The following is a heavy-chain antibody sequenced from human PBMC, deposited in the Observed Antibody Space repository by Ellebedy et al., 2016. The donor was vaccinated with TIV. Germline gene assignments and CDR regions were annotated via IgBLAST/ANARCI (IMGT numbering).Heavy chain of an antibody. Sequence: ASVKVSCKVSGYTLSELSMYWVRQAPGRRLEWMGGFDPEDRESIYAQKFQGRVTMTEDSFTDTAYMELSSLRSEDTAFYYCARDEYDSSGYHPSYAFQIWGHGTMVTVAS. V-gene: IGHV1-24*01. D-gene: IGHD3-22*01. CDR2: FDPEDRES. J-gene: IGHJ3*02. CDR1: GYTLSELS. CDR3: ARDEYDSSGYHPSYAFQI.